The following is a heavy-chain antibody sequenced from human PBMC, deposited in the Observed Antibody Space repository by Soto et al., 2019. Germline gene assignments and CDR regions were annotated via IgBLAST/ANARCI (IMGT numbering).Heavy chain of an antibody. CDR1: GRTFSTYT. J-gene: IGHJ6*03. D-gene: IGHD3-10*01. CDR3: ARVVFNGSEPLYYYYMDV. V-gene: IGHV1-69*02. CDR2: IIPILGIA. Sequence: GASVKVSCKASGRTFSTYTISWVRQAPGQGLEWMGRIIPILGIANYAQKFQGRVTITADKSTSTAYMELSSLRSEDTAVYYCARVVFNGSEPLYYYYMDVWGKGTTVTVSS.